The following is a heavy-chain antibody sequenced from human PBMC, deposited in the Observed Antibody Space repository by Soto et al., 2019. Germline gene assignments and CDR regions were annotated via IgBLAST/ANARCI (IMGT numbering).Heavy chain of an antibody. CDR3: TKVISTVGGDFDS. V-gene: IGHV3-74*01. CDR1: GFTFGNYW. D-gene: IGHD3-16*01. Sequence: EVQLVESGGGLVQPGGSLRLSCAASGFTFGNYWMHWVRQATGKGLVWVARINSAGSSTSYADSVNGRFTISRVNAKNTRYLQMYSLRAEDTAMYYCTKVISTVGGDFDSWGQGTLVTVSS. J-gene: IGHJ4*02. CDR2: INSAGSST.